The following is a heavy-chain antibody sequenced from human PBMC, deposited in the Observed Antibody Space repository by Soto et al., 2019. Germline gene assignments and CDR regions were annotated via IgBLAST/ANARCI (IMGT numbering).Heavy chain of an antibody. CDR1: GYSFTSYW. Sequence: GESLKISCKGSGYSFTSYWSSWVRQMPGKGLGWMGRIDPSDSYTNYSPSFQGHVTISADKSISTDYLKRSSLKASDTAMYYCARQRLWYSSSSDYYYGMDVWGQGTTVTVSS. CDR3: ARQRLWYSSSSDYYYGMDV. V-gene: IGHV5-10-1*01. J-gene: IGHJ6*02. D-gene: IGHD6-6*01. CDR2: IDPSDSYT.